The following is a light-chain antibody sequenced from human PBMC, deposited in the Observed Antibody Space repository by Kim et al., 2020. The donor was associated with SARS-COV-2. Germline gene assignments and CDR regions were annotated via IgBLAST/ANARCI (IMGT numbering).Light chain of an antibody. CDR3: QQADAFPLT. V-gene: IGKV1-12*01. J-gene: IGKJ4*01. Sequence: SVGDRVTITCRASQGIGNWLAWYQQKQGKAPKLLIAGASSLQSWVPSRFSGSGTGTDFTLSISSLQPEDFATYYCQQADAFPLTFGGGTKVDIK. CDR2: GAS. CDR1: QGIGNW.